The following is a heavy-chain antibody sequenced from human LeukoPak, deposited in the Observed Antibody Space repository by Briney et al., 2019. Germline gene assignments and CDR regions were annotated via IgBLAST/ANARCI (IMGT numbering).Heavy chain of an antibody. V-gene: IGHV3-23*01. J-gene: IGHJ4*02. Sequence: GGSLRLSCAASGFTFSSYAMSWVRQAPGKGLEWVSAISGSGGSTYYADSVKGRFTISRDNSKNTLYLQMNSLRAEDTAVYYCARGIAAALAPLDYWGQGTLVTVSS. CDR1: GFTFSSYA. CDR3: ARGIAAALAPLDY. D-gene: IGHD6-13*01. CDR2: ISGSGGST.